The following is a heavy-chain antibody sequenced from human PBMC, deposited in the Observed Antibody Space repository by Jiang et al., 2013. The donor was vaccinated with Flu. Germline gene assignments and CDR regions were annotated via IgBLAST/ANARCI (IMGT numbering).Heavy chain of an antibody. V-gene: IGHV4-59*01. D-gene: IGHD5-18*01. Sequence: GSISSYYWSWIRQPPGKGLEWIGYIYYSGSTNYNPSLKSRVTISVDASKNQFSLKLSSVTAADTAVYYCARVRYSYGATQPAQADYYFDYWGQGTLVTVSS. CDR1: GSISSYY. CDR2: IYYSGST. CDR3: ARVRYSYGATQPAQADYYFDY. J-gene: IGHJ4*02.